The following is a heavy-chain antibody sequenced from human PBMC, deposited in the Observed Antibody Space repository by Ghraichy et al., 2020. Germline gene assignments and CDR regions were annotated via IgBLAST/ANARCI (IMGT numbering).Heavy chain of an antibody. CDR3: ARGLRYSSGWSPRYYYYYYGMDV. CDR2: IIPIFGTA. Sequence: SVKVSCKASGGTFSSYAISWVRQAPGQGLEWMGGIIPIFGTANYAQKFQGRVTITADESTSTAYMELSSLRSEDTAVYYCARGLRYSSGWSPRYYYYYYGMDVWGQGTTVTVSS. V-gene: IGHV1-69*13. CDR1: GGTFSSYA. J-gene: IGHJ6*02. D-gene: IGHD6-19*01.